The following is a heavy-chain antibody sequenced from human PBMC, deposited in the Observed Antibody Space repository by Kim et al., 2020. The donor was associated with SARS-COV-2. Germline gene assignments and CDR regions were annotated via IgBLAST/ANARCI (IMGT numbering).Heavy chain of an antibody. CDR2: FDPEDGET. D-gene: IGHD3-16*01. CDR1: GYTLTELS. Sequence: ASVKVSCKVSGYTLTELSMHWVRQAPGKGLEWMGGFDPEDGETIYAQKFQGRVTMTEDTSTDTAYMDLSSLRSEDTAVYYCATAGGVGWYFDLWGRGTLVTVSS. CDR3: ATAGGVGWYFDL. V-gene: IGHV1-24*01. J-gene: IGHJ2*01.